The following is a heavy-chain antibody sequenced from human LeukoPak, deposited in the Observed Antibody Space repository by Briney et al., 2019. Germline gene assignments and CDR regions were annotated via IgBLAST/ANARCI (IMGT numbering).Heavy chain of an antibody. J-gene: IGHJ4*02. CDR1: GFTFSSYA. CDR3: ASIAYCGGDCYSGGFFEY. CDR2: ISYDGSNK. V-gene: IGHV3-30-3*01. Sequence: GGSLRLSCAASGFTFSSYAMHWVRQAPGKGLEWVAVISYDGSNKYYADSVKGRFTISRDNSKNTLYLQMNSLRAEDTAVYYCASIAYCGGDCYSGGFFEYWGQGTMVTVSS. D-gene: IGHD2-21*02.